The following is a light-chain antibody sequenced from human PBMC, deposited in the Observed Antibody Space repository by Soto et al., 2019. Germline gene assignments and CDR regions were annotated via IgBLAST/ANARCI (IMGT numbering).Light chain of an antibody. Sequence: QSALTQPASVSGSPGQSITLSCTGTSSDVGDYNYVSWYQHHPGKAPKLGIYEVSNWPSGVSNRFSGSKSGNTASLTISGLRAEHEAAYYGSSFTSTTPLLVSSGGTKLTVL. J-gene: IGLJ2*01. CDR2: EVS. CDR3: SSFTSTTPLLV. CDR1: SSDVGDYNY. V-gene: IGLV2-14*01.